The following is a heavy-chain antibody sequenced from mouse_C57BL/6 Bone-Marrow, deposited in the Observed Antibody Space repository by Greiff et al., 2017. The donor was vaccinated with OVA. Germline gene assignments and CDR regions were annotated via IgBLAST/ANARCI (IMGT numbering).Heavy chain of an antibody. CDR2: IYPRDGST. J-gene: IGHJ2*01. D-gene: IGHD2-1*01. CDR3: ARWGYYGNYDYFDY. V-gene: IGHV1-85*01. CDR1: GYTFTSYD. Sequence: QVQLKESGPELVKPGASVKLSCKASGYTFTSYDITWVQQRPGQGLELIGWIYPRDGSTKYNEKFKGKATLTVDTSSSTAYMELHSLTSEDSAVYFCARWGYYGNYDYFDYWGQGTTLTVSS.